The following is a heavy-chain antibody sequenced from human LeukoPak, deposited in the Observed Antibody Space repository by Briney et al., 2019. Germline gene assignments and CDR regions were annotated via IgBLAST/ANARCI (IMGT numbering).Heavy chain of an antibody. J-gene: IGHJ4*02. Sequence: LGESLKISCKTSGYTFSIFWIGWVRQMPGKGLEWIGMIYPGDSDTRYSPSFQGQVTISADKSTNTAYLQWGSLKASDTAMYYCARHKGYYGSGTTGLDYWGQGTLVTVSS. D-gene: IGHD3-10*01. V-gene: IGHV5-51*01. CDR2: IYPGDSDT. CDR3: ARHKGYYGSGTTGLDY. CDR1: GYTFSIFW.